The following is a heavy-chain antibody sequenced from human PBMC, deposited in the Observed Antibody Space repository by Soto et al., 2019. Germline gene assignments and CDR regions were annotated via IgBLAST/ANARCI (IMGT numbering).Heavy chain of an antibody. CDR1: GFSFSDSA. J-gene: IGHJ4*02. V-gene: IGHV3-73*02. CDR2: TRSKAHSYAT. Sequence: EVQLVESGGGLVQPGGSLKLSCAASGFSFSDSAIHWVRQATGKGLEWVGRTRSKAHSYATAFAASVKGRFTISRDDSKNTVYLQMNSLKTEDTAVYYCTRHTVDSWGQGTLVTVSS. D-gene: IGHD4-4*01. CDR3: TRHTVDS.